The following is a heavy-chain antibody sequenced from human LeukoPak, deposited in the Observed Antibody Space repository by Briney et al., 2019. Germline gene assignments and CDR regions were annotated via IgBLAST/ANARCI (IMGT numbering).Heavy chain of an antibody. V-gene: IGHV4-34*01. D-gene: IGHD3-10*01. CDR1: GGSLSGYY. Sequence: SETVSLTCAVYGGSLSGYYWSWIRQAPGKGLEWIGEINHSGSTNFNPSLKSRVTISVDTSKNQFSLKLISVTAADTAVYYCARGLGHLAPGGYWGQGTLVTVSS. J-gene: IGHJ4*02. CDR3: ARGLGHLAPGGY. CDR2: INHSGST.